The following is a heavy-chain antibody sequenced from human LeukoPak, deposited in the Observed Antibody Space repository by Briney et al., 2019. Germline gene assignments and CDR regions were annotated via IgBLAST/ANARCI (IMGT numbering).Heavy chain of an antibody. CDR2: IDARSGIS. Sequence: GGSLRLSCAASGFTYTIFGLNWVRQAPGKGPEWVSYIDARSGISYYADSVQGRFTLSRDNARESVFLQMDSLRVDDTAVYYCARTYDFGRGPPGDAFDNWGPGTWVIVSS. CDR1: GFTYTIFG. CDR3: ARTYDFGRGPPGDAFDN. D-gene: IGHD3-3*01. J-gene: IGHJ3*02. V-gene: IGHV3-48*01.